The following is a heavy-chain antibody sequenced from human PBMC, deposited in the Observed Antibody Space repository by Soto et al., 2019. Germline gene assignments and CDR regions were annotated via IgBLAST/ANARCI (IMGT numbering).Heavy chain of an antibody. CDR3: ARGIAAAGTTPYYHYYYMDV. CDR2: ISAYNGNT. V-gene: IGHV1-18*01. D-gene: IGHD6-13*01. Sequence: ASVKVSCKASGYTFTSYGISWVRQAPGQGLEWMGSISAYNGNTNYAQKLQGRVTMTTDTSTSTAYMELRSLRSDDTAVYYCARGIAAAGTTPYYHYYYMDVWGKGTTVTVSS. CDR1: GYTFTSYG. J-gene: IGHJ6*03.